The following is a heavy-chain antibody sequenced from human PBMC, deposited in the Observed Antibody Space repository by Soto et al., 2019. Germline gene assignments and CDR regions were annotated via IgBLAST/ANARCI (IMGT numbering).Heavy chain of an antibody. CDR3: ARSDDSYNTGWFDS. J-gene: IGHJ5*01. CDR2: IYYSGST. Sequence: TLSLTCKASGGSITGGAYYWSWIRQHPGKGLEWIGYIYYSGSTYYNPSLKSRVTISIDTSKNEFSLNLTSVTAADTAVYFCARSDDSYNTGWFDSWGQGTLVTVSS. CDR1: GGSITGGAYY. D-gene: IGHD3-3*01. V-gene: IGHV4-31*03.